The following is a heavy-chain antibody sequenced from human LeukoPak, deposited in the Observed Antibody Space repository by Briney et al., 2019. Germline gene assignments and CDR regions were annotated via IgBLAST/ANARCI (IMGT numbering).Heavy chain of an antibody. V-gene: IGHV1-2*02. CDR3: AREVATLELDY. J-gene: IGHJ4*02. CDR2: INPNSGDT. CDR1: GYTFIGYY. Sequence: ASVKVSCKASGYTFIGYYMHWVRQAPGQGLEWMGWINPNSGDTNYAQKFQGRVTMTRDTSISTAYMEMSRLTSDDTAVYYCAREVATLELDYWGQGTLVTVSS. D-gene: IGHD1-1*01.